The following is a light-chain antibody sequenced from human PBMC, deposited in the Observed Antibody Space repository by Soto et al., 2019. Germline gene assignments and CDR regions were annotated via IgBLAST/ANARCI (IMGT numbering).Light chain of an antibody. CDR1: QSVSSNY. V-gene: IGKV3-20*01. CDR2: GIV. Sequence: EIVLTQSPGTLSLSPGERATLSCRASQSVSSNYLAWYQSKPGQAPRLLIHGIVTRATGIPDRFSGSGSGTDFTLTISRLEPEDFAVYYCQQYGSSPWTFGQGTKVDIK. CDR3: QQYGSSPWT. J-gene: IGKJ1*01.